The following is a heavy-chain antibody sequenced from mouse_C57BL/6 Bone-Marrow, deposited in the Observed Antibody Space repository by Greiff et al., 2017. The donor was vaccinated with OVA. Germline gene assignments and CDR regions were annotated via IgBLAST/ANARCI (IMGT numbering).Heavy chain of an antibody. Sequence: VMLVESGPGLVQPSQSLSITCTVSGFSLTSYGVHWVRQSPGKGLEWLGVIWRGGSTDYNAAFMSRLSITKDNSKSQVFFKMNSLQADDTAIYYCAKPHYYGSSPFFDYWGQGTTLTVSS. CDR1: GFSLTSYG. D-gene: IGHD1-1*01. CDR2: IWRGGST. V-gene: IGHV2-5*01. CDR3: AKPHYYGSSPFFDY. J-gene: IGHJ2*01.